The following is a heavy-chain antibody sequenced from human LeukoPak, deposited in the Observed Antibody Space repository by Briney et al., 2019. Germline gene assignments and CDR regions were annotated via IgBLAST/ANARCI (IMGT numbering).Heavy chain of an antibody. J-gene: IGHJ3*02. CDR2: IYYSGST. D-gene: IGHD7-27*01. CDR3: ARANWGLHAFDI. CDR1: GGSISSYY. Sequence: SETLSLTCTVSGGSISSYYWSWIRQPPGKGLEWIGYIYYSGSTNYNPSLKSRVTISLDTSKNQFSLKLSSVTAADTAVYYCARANWGLHAFDIWGRGTMVTVFS. V-gene: IGHV4-59*01.